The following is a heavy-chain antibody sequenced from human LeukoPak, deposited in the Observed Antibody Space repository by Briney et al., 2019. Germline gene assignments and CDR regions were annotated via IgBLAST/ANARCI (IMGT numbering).Heavy chain of an antibody. CDR3: ARGGEYQLPPAAYFDY. Sequence: PSETLSLTCTVSGGSISSYYWSWIRQPPGKGLEWIGYIYYSGSTNYNPSLKIRVTISVDTSKNQFSLKLSSVTAADTAVYYCARGGEYQLPPAAYFDYWGQGTLVTVSS. V-gene: IGHV4-59*01. D-gene: IGHD2-2*01. CDR2: IYYSGST. J-gene: IGHJ4*02. CDR1: GGSISSYY.